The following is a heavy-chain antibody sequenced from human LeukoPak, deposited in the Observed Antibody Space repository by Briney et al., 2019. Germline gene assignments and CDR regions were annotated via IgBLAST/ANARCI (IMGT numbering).Heavy chain of an antibody. CDR1: GGTFSSYA. Sequence: VASVKVSCKASGGTFSSYAISWVRQAPGQGLEGMGGIIPIFGTANYAQKFQGRVTITADESTSTAYMELSSLRSEDTAVYYCARALEWLSSGGCYDYWGQGTLVTVSS. V-gene: IGHV1-69*13. CDR3: ARALEWLSSGGCYDY. D-gene: IGHD3-3*01. J-gene: IGHJ4*02. CDR2: IIPIFGTA.